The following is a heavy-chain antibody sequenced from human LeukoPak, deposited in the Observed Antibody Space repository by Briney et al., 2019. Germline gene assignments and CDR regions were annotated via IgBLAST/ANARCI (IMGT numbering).Heavy chain of an antibody. CDR3: ARGGATRGRFEN. V-gene: IGHV3-7*01. CDR2: TREDGTEI. J-gene: IGHJ4*02. D-gene: IGHD1-26*01. CDR1: GFDFNVQT. Sequence: PGGSLRLSCAASGFDFNVQTMSWVRQAPGKGLDWVASTREDGTEIHYVDSVKGRFTISRDNPKNSLYLQMNSLRAEDTAVYYCARGGATRGRFENWGQGTQVTVSS.